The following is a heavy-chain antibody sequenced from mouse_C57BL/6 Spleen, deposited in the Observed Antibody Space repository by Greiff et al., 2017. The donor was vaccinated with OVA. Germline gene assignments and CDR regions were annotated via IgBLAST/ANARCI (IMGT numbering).Heavy chain of an antibody. J-gene: IGHJ3*01. CDR3: ARPYYSTPTSGFAY. D-gene: IGHD2-5*01. Sequence: EVELMESGGGLVKPGGSLKLSCAASGFTFSSYTMSWVRQTPEKRLEWVATISGGGGNTYYPDSVKGRFTISRDNAKNTLYLQMSSLRSEDTALYYCARPYYSTPTSGFAYWGQGTLVTVSA. V-gene: IGHV5-9*01. CDR1: GFTFSSYT. CDR2: ISGGGGNT.